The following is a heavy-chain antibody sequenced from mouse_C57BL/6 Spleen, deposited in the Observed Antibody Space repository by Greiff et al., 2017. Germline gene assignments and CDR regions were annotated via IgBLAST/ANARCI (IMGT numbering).Heavy chain of an antibody. CDR2: INPYNGDT. J-gene: IGHJ4*01. CDR1: GYSFTGYF. CDR3: ARWLLPYYYAMDY. D-gene: IGHD2-3*01. Sequence: VQLKESGPELVKPGDSVKISCKASGYSFTGYFMNWVMQSHGKSLEWIGRINPYNGDTFYNQKFKGKATLTVDKSSSTAHMELRSLTSEDSAVYYCARWLLPYYYAMDYWGQGTSVTVSS. V-gene: IGHV1-20*01.